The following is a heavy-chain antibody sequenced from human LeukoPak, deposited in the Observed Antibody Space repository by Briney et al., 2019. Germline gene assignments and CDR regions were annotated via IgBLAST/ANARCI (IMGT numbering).Heavy chain of an antibody. CDR2: IYYSGST. CDR1: GGSISSGGYF. V-gene: IGHV4-31*03. J-gene: IGHJ2*01. D-gene: IGHD5-12*01. Sequence: PSQTLSLTCTVSGGSISSGGYFWPWIRQHPGRALEWIGYIYYSGSTYYNPSLKSRVTISVDTSKNQFSLKLSSVTAADTAVYYCARFPYSGYDYWYFDLWGRGTLVTVSS. CDR3: ARFPYSGYDYWYFDL.